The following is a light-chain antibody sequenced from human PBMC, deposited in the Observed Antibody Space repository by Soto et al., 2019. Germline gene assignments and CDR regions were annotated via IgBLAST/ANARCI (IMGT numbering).Light chain of an antibody. CDR2: KAS. J-gene: IGKJ1*01. V-gene: IGKV1-5*03. CDR3: QQYNSYSPWT. CDR1: QTISSW. Sequence: DIQMTQTRSTLSGSGGDRVAITCRASQTISSWLAWYQQKPGKAPKLLIYKASTLKSGVPSRFSGSGSGTEFTLTISSLQPDDFATYYCQQYNSYSPWTFGQGTKVDIK.